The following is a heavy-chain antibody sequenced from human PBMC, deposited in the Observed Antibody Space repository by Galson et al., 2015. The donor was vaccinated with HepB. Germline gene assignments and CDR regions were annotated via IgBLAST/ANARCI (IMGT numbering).Heavy chain of an antibody. V-gene: IGHV3-7*03. J-gene: IGHJ6*02. CDR2: IKQDGSEK. CDR3: ARTDYSNYCYCYYGMDV. CDR1: GFTFSSYW. D-gene: IGHD4-11*01. Sequence: SLRLSCAASGFTFSSYWMSWVRQAPGKGLEWVANIKQDGSEKYYVDSVKGRFTISRDNAKNSLYLQMNSLRAEDTAVYYCARTDYSNYCYCYYGMDVWGQGTTVTVSS.